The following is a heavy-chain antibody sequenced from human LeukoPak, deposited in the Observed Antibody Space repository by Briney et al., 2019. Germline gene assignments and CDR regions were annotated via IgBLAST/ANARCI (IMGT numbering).Heavy chain of an antibody. Sequence: ASVKVSCKATGYTFTGYYIHWVRRAPGQGLEWMGWINPNSGGTNYAQKFRGRVTMTRDTSISTAYMELSRLRSDDTAVYYCAEIGSITRYWGQGTLVTVSS. D-gene: IGHD1-14*01. CDR3: AEIGSITRY. CDR1: GYTFTGYY. CDR2: INPNSGGT. J-gene: IGHJ4*02. V-gene: IGHV1-2*02.